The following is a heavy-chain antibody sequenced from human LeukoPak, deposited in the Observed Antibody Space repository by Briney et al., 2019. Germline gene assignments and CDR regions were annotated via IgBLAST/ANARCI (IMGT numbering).Heavy chain of an antibody. Sequence: GGSLRLSCAASGFTFSSYSMNWVRQAPGKGLEWVSSISSSSYIYYADSVKGRFTISRDNAKNSLYLQMNSLRAEDTAVYYCARDPSQGVAGTFDYWGQGTLVTVSS. J-gene: IGHJ4*02. CDR3: ARDPSQGVAGTFDY. CDR2: ISSSSYI. CDR1: GFTFSSYS. V-gene: IGHV3-21*01. D-gene: IGHD6-19*01.